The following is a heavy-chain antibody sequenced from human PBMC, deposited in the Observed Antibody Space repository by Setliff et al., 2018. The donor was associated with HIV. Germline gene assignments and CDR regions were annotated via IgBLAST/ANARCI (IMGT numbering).Heavy chain of an antibody. J-gene: IGHJ4*02. CDR1: SGPFSSRHY. Sequence: TLSLTCTVSSGPFSSRHYWGWIRQSPGKGLEWIGSVSYSGTTCYNPSLRSRVTLSVDTSKNQFSLILSSVTAADTATYYCARHQSGYNFSPFDNWGLGSLVTVSS. V-gene: IGHV4-39*01. D-gene: IGHD5-12*01. CDR2: VSYSGTT. CDR3: ARHQSGYNFSPFDN.